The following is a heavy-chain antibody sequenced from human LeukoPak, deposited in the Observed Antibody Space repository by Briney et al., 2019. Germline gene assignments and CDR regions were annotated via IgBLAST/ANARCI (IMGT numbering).Heavy chain of an antibody. V-gene: IGHV1-8*01. J-gene: IGHJ5*02. Sequence: ASVKVSCKASGYTFSDYDVNWVRQAPGQGLEWMGWMNTNSGNTGFAQKFKGRLTLTRDTSIGTAYMELSSLKPEDTAIYYCARVHDQEPNGWFGPWGQGTQVTVSS. CDR1: GYTFSDYD. CDR2: MNTNSGNT. CDR3: ARVHDQEPNGWFGP. D-gene: IGHD1-26*01.